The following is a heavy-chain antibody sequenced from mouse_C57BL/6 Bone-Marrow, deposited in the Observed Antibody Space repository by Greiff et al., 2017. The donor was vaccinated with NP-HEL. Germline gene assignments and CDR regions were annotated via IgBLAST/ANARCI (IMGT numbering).Heavy chain of an antibody. CDR1: GYTFTSYW. J-gene: IGHJ3*01. D-gene: IGHD2-1*01. Sequence: QVQLQQPGAELVKPGASVKLSCKASGYTFTSYWMHWVKQRPGQGLEWIGMIHPNSGSTNYNEKFKSKATLTVDKSSSTAYMQLSSLTSEDSAVYYCARRYYGNSAWFAYWGQGTLVTVSA. CDR2: IHPNSGST. V-gene: IGHV1-64*01. CDR3: ARRYYGNSAWFAY.